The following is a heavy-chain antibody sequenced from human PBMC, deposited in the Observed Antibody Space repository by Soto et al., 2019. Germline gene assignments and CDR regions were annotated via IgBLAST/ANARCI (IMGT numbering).Heavy chain of an antibody. CDR2: IYYSGST. CDR1: GGSISSGGYS. CDR3: ARVASPYYYYCMDV. J-gene: IGHJ6*02. V-gene: IGHV4-31*03. Sequence: QVQLQESGPGLVKPSPTMSLTCTVSGGSISSGGYSWSWLSQHPWKGLEWIGYIYYSGSTYYNPSLYSRVTRSVDTSKNQFSLTLSSVTAADTAVYYCARVASPYYYYCMDVWGQGTTVTVSS.